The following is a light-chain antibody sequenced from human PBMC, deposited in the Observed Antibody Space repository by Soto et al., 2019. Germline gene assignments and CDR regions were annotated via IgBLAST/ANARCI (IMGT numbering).Light chain of an antibody. CDR1: QSVSSN. J-gene: IGKJ3*01. V-gene: IGKV3-15*01. Sequence: EAVMTQSPATLSVSPGERPTLSCRASQSVSSNLAWYQQKPGQAPRLLIYDASTRATGIPARFSGSGSGTEFTLTISRLQSEDLAVEYCQQYNTWPLTFGPGTKVDIK. CDR3: QQYNTWPLT. CDR2: DAS.